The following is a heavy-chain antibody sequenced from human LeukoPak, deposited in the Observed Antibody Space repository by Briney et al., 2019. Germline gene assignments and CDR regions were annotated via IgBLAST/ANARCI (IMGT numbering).Heavy chain of an antibody. CDR3: TWGSYRDQVDY. J-gene: IGHJ4*02. CDR1: GFTFSNAW. V-gene: IGHV3-15*01. D-gene: IGHD3-16*02. Sequence: PGGSLRLSCAAFGFTFSNAWMSWVRQAPGKGLEWVGRIKSKADGGITDYAAPVKGRFTISREDSKNTLYLQMNSLKIEDTAVYYCTWGSYRDQVDYWGQGTLVTVSS. CDR2: IKSKADGGIT.